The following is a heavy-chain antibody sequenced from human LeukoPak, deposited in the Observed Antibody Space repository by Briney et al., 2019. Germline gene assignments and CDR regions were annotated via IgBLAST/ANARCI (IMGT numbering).Heavy chain of an antibody. J-gene: IGHJ4*02. CDR2: IKSKTDGGTT. CDR1: GFTFSSYW. CDR3: TTVNDYVWGSFHFDY. Sequence: GGSLRLSCAASGFTFSSYWMSWVRQAPGKGLEWVGRIKSKTDGGTTDYAAPVKGRFTISRDDSKNTLYLQMNSLKTEDTAVYYCTTVNDYVWGSFHFDYWGQGTLVTVSS. V-gene: IGHV3-15*01. D-gene: IGHD3-16*01.